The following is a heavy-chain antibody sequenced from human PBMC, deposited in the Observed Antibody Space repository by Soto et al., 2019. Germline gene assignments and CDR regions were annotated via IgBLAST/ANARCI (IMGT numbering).Heavy chain of an antibody. Sequence: EVQLLESGGGLVQPGGSLRLSCAASGFTFSSYAMSWVRQAPGKGLEWVSAISGSGGSTYYADSVKGRFTISRDNSKNTQYLQMNSLRAEDTAVYYCAKGGRSPSHFDYWGQGTLVTVSS. J-gene: IGHJ4*02. CDR2: ISGSGGST. V-gene: IGHV3-23*01. CDR3: AKGGRSPSHFDY. D-gene: IGHD6-6*01. CDR1: GFTFSSYA.